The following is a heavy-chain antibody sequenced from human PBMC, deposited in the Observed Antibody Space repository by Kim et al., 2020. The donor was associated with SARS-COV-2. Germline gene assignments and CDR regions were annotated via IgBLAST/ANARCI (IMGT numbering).Heavy chain of an antibody. J-gene: IGHJ4*02. V-gene: IGHV4-34*01. CDR1: GGSFSGYY. CDR2: INHSGST. CDR3: ARGRLRWLQSHFDY. Sequence: SETLSLTCAVYGGSFSGYYWSWIRQPPGKGLEWIGEINHSGSTNYNPSLKSRVTISVDTSKNQFSLKLSSVTAADTAVYYCARGRLRWLQSHFDYCGQGT. D-gene: IGHD5-12*01.